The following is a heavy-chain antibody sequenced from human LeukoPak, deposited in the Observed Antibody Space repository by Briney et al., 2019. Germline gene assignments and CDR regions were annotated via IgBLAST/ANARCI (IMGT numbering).Heavy chain of an antibody. CDR3: ARDREYYYDSSGYHRSFDY. Sequence: GASVKVSCKASGYTFTSYGISWVRQAPGQGLGWMGWISAYNGNTNYAQKLQGRVTMTTDTSTSTAYMELRSLRSDDTAVYYCARDREYYYDSSGYHRSFDYWGQGTLVTVSS. V-gene: IGHV1-18*01. D-gene: IGHD3-22*01. CDR1: GYTFTSYG. J-gene: IGHJ4*02. CDR2: ISAYNGNT.